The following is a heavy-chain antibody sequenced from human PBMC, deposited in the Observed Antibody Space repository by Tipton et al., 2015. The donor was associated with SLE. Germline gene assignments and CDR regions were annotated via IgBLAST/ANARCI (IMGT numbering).Heavy chain of an antibody. D-gene: IGHD1-26*01. CDR1: GGSVSSGSYY. CDR2: IYYSGST. J-gene: IGHJ6*03. V-gene: IGHV4-61*01. Sequence: LRLSCTVSGGSVSSGSYYWSWIRQPPGKGLEWIGYIYYSGSTNYNPSLKSRVTISVDTSKNQFSLKLSSVTAADTAVYYCARGEWELLRGVFYYYYMDVWGKGTTVTVSS. CDR3: ARGEWELLRGVFYYYYMDV.